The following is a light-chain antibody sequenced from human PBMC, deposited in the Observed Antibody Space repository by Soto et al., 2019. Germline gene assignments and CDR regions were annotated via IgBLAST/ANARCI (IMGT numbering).Light chain of an antibody. J-gene: IGKJ2*01. V-gene: IGKV3-20*01. Sequence: ESVLTQSPGTLSLSPRERATLSCRASQSIFNNYLAWYQQKHGQAPRLLVYGASFRATGIPDRFSGSGSGTDFTLTISRLEPEDFALYYFQQYSGSPFTFGQGTRLEI. CDR1: QSIFNNY. CDR2: GAS. CDR3: QQYSGSPFT.